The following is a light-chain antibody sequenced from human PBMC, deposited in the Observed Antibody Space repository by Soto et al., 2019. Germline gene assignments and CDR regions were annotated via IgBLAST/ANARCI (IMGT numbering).Light chain of an antibody. CDR2: GAS. V-gene: IGKV3-20*01. J-gene: IGKJ5*01. CDR3: KQYGSSPPVT. Sequence: EIVLTQSPGTLCLSPGERATLSCRASQSVSSSYLAWYQQIPGQAPRLLIYGASGRATGIPDRFSGSGSGTDFTLTISRLEPEDFAVYYCKQYGSSPPVTFGQGTRLEIK. CDR1: QSVSSSY.